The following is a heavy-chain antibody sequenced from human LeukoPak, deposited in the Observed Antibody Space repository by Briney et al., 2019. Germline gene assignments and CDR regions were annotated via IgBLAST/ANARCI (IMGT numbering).Heavy chain of an antibody. D-gene: IGHD5-18*01. CDR3: ARVGAPYSYGSYYFDY. CDR1: GFTFSSYA. V-gene: IGHV3-30*04. Sequence: PGGSLRLSCAASGFTFSSYAIHWVRQAPGKGLEWVAVISYDGSNKYYADSVKGRFTISRDNSKNTLYLQMNSLRAEDTAVYYCARVGAPYSYGSYYFDYWGQGTLVTVFS. CDR2: ISYDGSNK. J-gene: IGHJ4*02.